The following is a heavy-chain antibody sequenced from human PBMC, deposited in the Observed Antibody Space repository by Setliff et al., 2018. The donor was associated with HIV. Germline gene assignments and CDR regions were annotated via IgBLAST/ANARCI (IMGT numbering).Heavy chain of an antibody. CDR1: GDSISRSRYY. J-gene: IGHJ5*02. D-gene: IGHD5-18*01. CDR3: SNWNTTIDEDA. V-gene: IGHV4-39*01. Sequence: PSETLSLTCVVSGDSISRSRYYWGWIRQPPGKGLEWIGSFYYSGSTSYNPSLKSRVTISGDTSKNQVSLKMTSVTAADTALYDCSNWNTTIDEDAWGQGTLVTVSS. CDR2: FYYSGST.